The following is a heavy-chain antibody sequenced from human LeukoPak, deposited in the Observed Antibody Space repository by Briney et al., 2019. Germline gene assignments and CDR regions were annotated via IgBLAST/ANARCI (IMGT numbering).Heavy chain of an antibody. D-gene: IGHD6-13*01. CDR3: AREEGIAAAGALEY. CDR2: IYHSGNT. V-gene: IGHV4-59*01. CDR1: GGSISSYY. J-gene: IGHJ4*02. Sequence: SETLSLTCTVYGGSISSYYWSWIRQPPGKGLEWIGFIYHSGNTNYNPSLASRVTLSLDTSKTQLSLRLTSVTAADTAVYYCAREEGIAAAGALEYWGQGILVTVSS.